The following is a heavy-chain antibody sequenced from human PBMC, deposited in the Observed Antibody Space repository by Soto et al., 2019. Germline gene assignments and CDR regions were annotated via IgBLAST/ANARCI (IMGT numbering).Heavy chain of an antibody. Sequence: HPGGSLRLSCAASGFTFSGDAMSWVRQAPGKGLEWVSAISGSGGSTYYADSVKGRFTISRDNSKNTLYLQMNSLRAEDTAVYYCAKGIEVAGPFAYSRQGTLVTVSS. CDR2: ISGSGGST. D-gene: IGHD6-19*01. V-gene: IGHV3-23*01. J-gene: IGHJ4*02. CDR3: AKGIEVAGPFAY. CDR1: GFTFSGDA.